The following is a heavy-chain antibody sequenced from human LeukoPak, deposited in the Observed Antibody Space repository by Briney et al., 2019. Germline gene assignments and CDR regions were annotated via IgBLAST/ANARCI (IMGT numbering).Heavy chain of an antibody. CDR1: GYTFTSYG. CDR3: ARVEAPFYGDYGALYYYYGMDV. CDR2: ISAYNGNT. J-gene: IGHJ6*02. V-gene: IGHV1-18*01. D-gene: IGHD4-17*01. Sequence: GASVKVSCKASGYTFTSYGISWVRQAPGQGLEWMGWISAYNGNTNYAQKLQGRVTMTTDTSTSTAYMGLRSLRSDDTAVYYCARVEAPFYGDYGALYYYYGMDVWGQGTTVTVSS.